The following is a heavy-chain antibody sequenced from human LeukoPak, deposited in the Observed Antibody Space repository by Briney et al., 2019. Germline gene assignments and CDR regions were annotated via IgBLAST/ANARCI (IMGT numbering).Heavy chain of an antibody. CDR2: ISSSGSTI. CDR1: GFTFSSYE. Sequence: GGSLRLSCAASGFTFSSYEMNWVRQAPGKGPEWVSYISSSGSTIYYADSVKGRFTISRDNAKNSLYLQMNSLRAEDTAVYYCARGLYGSGCYSTFGYWGQGTLVTVSS. D-gene: IGHD3-10*01. V-gene: IGHV3-48*03. J-gene: IGHJ4*02. CDR3: ARGLYGSGCYSTFGY.